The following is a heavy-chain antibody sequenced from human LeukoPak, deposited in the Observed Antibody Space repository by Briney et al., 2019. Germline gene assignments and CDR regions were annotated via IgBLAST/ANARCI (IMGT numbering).Heavy chain of an antibody. CDR2: IYTSGST. D-gene: IGHD3-10*01. J-gene: IGHJ5*02. V-gene: IGHV4-61*02. CDR1: GGSISSGSYY. Sequence: KPSETLSLTCTVSGGSISSGSYYWSWIRQPAGKGLEWIGRIYTSGSTNYNPSLKSRVTISVDTSKNQFSLKLSSVTAADTAVYYCARHVSRVSYYYGSGSLVNWFDPWGQGTLVTVSS. CDR3: ARHVSRVSYYYGSGSLVNWFDP.